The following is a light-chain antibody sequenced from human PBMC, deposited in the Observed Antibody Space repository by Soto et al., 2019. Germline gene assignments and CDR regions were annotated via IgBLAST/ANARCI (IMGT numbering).Light chain of an antibody. CDR3: SSYTSSSTF. CDR2: DVS. Sequence: QSVLARPASVSGSPGQSITISCTGTSSDVGGYNYVSWYQQHPGKAPKLMIYDVSNRPSGVSNRFSGSKSGNTASLTISGLQAEDEADYYCSSYTSSSTFFGTGTKVTVL. CDR1: SSDVGGYNY. V-gene: IGLV2-14*01. J-gene: IGLJ1*01.